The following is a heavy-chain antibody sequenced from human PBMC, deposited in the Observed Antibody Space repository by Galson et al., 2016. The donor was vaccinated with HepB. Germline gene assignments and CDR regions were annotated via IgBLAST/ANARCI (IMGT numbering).Heavy chain of an antibody. D-gene: IGHD4-17*01. V-gene: IGHV3-33*06. Sequence: SLRLSCAASGFTFSTYGMHWVRQAPGKGLEWVAVIWYDGSNKYYAASAKGRFTISRDNSKNTLYLQMNSPRTEDTAVYDCAKWHDDGDYPKYYYYIDVRGKGTTVIVSS. CDR2: IWYDGSNK. CDR1: GFTFSTYG. J-gene: IGHJ6*03. CDR3: AKWHDDGDYPKYYYYIDV.